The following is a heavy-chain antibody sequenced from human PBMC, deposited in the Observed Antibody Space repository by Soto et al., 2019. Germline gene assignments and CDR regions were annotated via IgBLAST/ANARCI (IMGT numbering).Heavy chain of an antibody. CDR2: IYYSGST. J-gene: IGHJ5*02. D-gene: IGHD3-22*01. CDR3: AREPDYYDSSGYYYGPWFDP. CDR1: GGSISSGDYY. V-gene: IGHV4-30-4*01. Sequence: SETLSLTCTVSGGSISSGDYYWSWIRQPPGKGLEWIGYIYYSGSTYYNPSLKSRVTISVDTSKNQFSLKLSSVTAADTAVYYCAREPDYYDSSGYYYGPWFDPWGQGTLVTVSS.